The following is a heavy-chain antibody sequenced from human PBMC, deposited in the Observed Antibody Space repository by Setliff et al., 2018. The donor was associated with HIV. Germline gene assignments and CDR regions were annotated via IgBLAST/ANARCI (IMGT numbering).Heavy chain of an antibody. CDR1: GFTFNSYS. CDR2: ISSSNSYK. V-gene: IGHV3-21*01. D-gene: IGHD5-12*01. CDR3: ARDEDGYNHFDF. J-gene: IGHJ4*02. Sequence: GGSLRLSCAASGFTFNSYSMNWARQAPGKGLEWVSSISSSNSYKHYADSVKGRFTISRDNAKNSLYLQMNSLRVEDTAVYYCARDEDGYNHFDFWGQGTLVTVSS.